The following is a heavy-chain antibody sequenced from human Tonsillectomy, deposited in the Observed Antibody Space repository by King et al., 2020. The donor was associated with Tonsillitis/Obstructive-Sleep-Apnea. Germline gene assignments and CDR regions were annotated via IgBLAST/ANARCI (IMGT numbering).Heavy chain of an antibody. V-gene: IGHV3-30*18. D-gene: IGHD2-2*02. Sequence: QLVQSGGGVVQPGRSLRLSCAASGFTFSSYGMHWVRQAPGKGLEWVAVISYDGSNKYYADSVKGRFTISRDNSKNTLHLQMNSLRAEDTAVYYCAKDRGYCSSTSCYTAYYFDYWGQGTLVTVSS. CDR3: AKDRGYCSSTSCYTAYYFDY. J-gene: IGHJ4*02. CDR2: ISYDGSNK. CDR1: GFTFSSYG.